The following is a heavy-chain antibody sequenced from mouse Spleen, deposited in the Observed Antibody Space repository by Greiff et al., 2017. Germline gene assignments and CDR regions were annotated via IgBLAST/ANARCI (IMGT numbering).Heavy chain of an antibody. J-gene: IGHJ2*01. CDR1: GYTFTSYW. D-gene: IGHD4-1*01. CDR3: ARELFYFDY. Sequence: QVQLQQSGAELAKPGASVKMSCKASGYTFTSYWMHWVKQRPGQGLEWIGYINPSTGYTEYNQKFKDKATLTADKSSSTAYMQLSSLTSEDSAVYYCARELFYFDYWGQGTTLTVSS. V-gene: IGHV1-7*01. CDR2: INPSTGYT.